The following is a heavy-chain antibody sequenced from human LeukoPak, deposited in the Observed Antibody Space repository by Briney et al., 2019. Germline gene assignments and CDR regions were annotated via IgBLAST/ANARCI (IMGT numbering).Heavy chain of an antibody. J-gene: IGHJ6*02. CDR3: ARMSVRFLEWLTVYYYYGMDV. V-gene: IGHV1-18*01. Sequence: ASVKVSCKASGYTFTSYGISWVRQAPGQGLEWMGWISAYNSNTNYAQKLQGRVTMTTDTSTSTAYMELRSLRSDDTAVYYCARMSVRFLEWLTVYYYYGMDVWGQGTTVTVSS. CDR2: ISAYNSNT. CDR1: GYTFTSYG. D-gene: IGHD3-3*01.